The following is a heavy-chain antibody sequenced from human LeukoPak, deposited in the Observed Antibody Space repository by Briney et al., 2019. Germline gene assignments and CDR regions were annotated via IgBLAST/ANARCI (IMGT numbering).Heavy chain of an antibody. CDR3: ARDLPPAPWNGMDV. CDR1: GLTVSSNY. D-gene: IGHD2-2*01. V-gene: IGHV3-53*01. J-gene: IGHJ6*02. CDR2: IYSGGST. Sequence: GGSLRLSCAASGLTVSSNYMSWVRQAPGKGLEWVSVIYSGGSTYYADSVKGRFTISGDNSKNTLYLQMNSLRPEDTAVYYCARDLPPAPWNGMDVWGQGXTVTVSS.